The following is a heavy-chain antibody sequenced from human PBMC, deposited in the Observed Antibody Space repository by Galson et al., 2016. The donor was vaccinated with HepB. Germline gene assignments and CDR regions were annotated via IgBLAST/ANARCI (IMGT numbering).Heavy chain of an antibody. Sequence: SLRLSCAAAGFPFSDTWMSEVRQAPGTGLQWVSTIAARSDGSYYEDSVRGRFTISRDNSKNTLSLQMNNLGVEDTALYFCVRDNFADYWGQGTLVTVSS. CDR2: IAARSDGS. CDR3: VRDNFADY. J-gene: IGHJ4*02. CDR1: GFPFSDTW. D-gene: IGHD4-23*01. V-gene: IGHV3-23*01.